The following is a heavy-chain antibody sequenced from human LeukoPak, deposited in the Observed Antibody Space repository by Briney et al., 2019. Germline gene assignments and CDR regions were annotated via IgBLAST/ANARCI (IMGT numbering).Heavy chain of an antibody. D-gene: IGHD5-24*01. CDR3: ARVERKVN. CDR2: ISSSSSTI. Sequence: GGSLRLSCAASGFTFSSYSMNWVRQAPGKGLEWVSYISSSSSTIYYADTVKGRFTISRDNAKNSLYLQMNSLRAEDTAVYYCARVERKVNWGQGTLVTVFS. CDR1: GFTFSSYS. V-gene: IGHV3-48*01. J-gene: IGHJ4*02.